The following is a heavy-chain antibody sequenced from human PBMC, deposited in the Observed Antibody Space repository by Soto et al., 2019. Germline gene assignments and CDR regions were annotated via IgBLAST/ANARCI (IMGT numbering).Heavy chain of an antibody. CDR2: INDIGNT. J-gene: IGHJ4*02. V-gene: IGHV4-34*01. CDR3: VGGRGRLVGFDY. D-gene: IGHD2-8*02. Sequence: QVQLQQWGAGLLKPSETLSLTCAVNTESFSNYYWSWIRQPPGKGLEWVGEINDIGNTNYSPSLKGRVTISVDTSKNQFSLKLASVTAADTAIYYCVGGRGRLVGFDYWGQGTLVTVSS. CDR1: TESFSNYY.